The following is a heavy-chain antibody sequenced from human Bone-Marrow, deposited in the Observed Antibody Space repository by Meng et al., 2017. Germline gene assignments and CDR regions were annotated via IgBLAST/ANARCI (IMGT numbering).Heavy chain of an antibody. J-gene: IGHJ4*02. CDR3: AREGRSHQVGVSVY. Sequence: QVQLQQWGAGLLKPSETLSLTCAVYGGSFSGYYGSWIRQPPGKGLEWIGEINHSGSTNYNPSLKSRVTISVDTSKNQFSLKLRFVTAADTAVYYCAREGRSHQVGVSVYWGQGNLVAVSS. CDR1: GGSFSGYY. V-gene: IGHV4-34*01. CDR2: INHSGST. D-gene: IGHD2-21*01.